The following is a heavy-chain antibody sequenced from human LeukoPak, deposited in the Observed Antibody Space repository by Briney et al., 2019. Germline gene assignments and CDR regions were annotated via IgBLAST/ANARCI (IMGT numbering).Heavy chain of an antibody. Sequence: SETLSLTCTVSGGSITNYYWSWIRQPAGKGLEWIGRIFSSGTTIYHPSLKSRVTMSVDTSKNHFSLKLTSVTAADTAVYYCARRDILTGYYLDYWGQGTLVTVSS. J-gene: IGHJ4*02. CDR1: GGSITNYY. V-gene: IGHV4-4*07. CDR2: IFSSGTT. CDR3: ARRDILTGYYLDY. D-gene: IGHD3-9*01.